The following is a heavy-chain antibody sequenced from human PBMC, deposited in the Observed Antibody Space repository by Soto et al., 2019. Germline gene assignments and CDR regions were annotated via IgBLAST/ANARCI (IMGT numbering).Heavy chain of an antibody. D-gene: IGHD1-1*01. CDR1: GYNFMNYW. Sequence: GESLKISCQGSGYNFMNYWIGWVRQMPGKGLEWMGSIYPGDSDTRYSPSFQGQGTISADKSISTAYLQWSSLKAADTAMYYRSRQDAGPAGGGPKGMDVWGQGTTVTVSS. J-gene: IGHJ6*02. CDR2: IYPGDSDT. V-gene: IGHV5-51*01. CDR3: SRQDAGPAGGGPKGMDV.